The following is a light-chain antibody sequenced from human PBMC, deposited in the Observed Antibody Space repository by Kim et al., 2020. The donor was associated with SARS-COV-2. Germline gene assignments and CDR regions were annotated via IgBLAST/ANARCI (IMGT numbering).Light chain of an antibody. J-gene: IGLJ1*01. CDR1: GSYVGSYNV. V-gene: IGLV2-11*01. CDR3: CSYAGSYTWV. Sequence: GPSIPISCTGTGSYVGSYNVVSWDQQQPGKAPRVMIYDVSKRASGVPGRFSGSKAGNTASLTISGLQAGDEADYYCCSYAGSYTWVFGTGTKVTVL. CDR2: DVS.